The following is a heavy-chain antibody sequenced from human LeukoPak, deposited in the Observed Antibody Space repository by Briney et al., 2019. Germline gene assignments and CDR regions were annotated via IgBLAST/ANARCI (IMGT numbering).Heavy chain of an antibody. J-gene: IGHJ6*02. CDR3: ARHRAAGGSYYYGADV. CDR2: INPGDSDT. D-gene: IGHD6-13*01. Sequence: GESLKISCKGSGYTFRNYWIAWVRRMPGKGLEWMGIINPGDSDTRYSPSFQGQVTISADESTTTAYLQWSSLKASDTAMYYRARHRAAGGSYYYGADVWGQGTTVTVSS. CDR1: GYTFRNYW. V-gene: IGHV5-51*01.